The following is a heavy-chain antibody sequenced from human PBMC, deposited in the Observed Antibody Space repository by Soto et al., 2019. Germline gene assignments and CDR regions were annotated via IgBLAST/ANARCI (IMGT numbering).Heavy chain of an antibody. V-gene: IGHV4-59*01. Sequence: QVQLQESGPGLVKPSETLSLTCTVSGGSISSYYWSWIRQPPGKGLEWIGYIYYSGSTNYNPSLKSRVTISVDTSKNQFSLKLSSVPAADTAVYYCARDRMFDYWGQGTLVTVSS. J-gene: IGHJ4*02. CDR2: IYYSGST. CDR3: ARDRMFDY. CDR1: GGSISSYY.